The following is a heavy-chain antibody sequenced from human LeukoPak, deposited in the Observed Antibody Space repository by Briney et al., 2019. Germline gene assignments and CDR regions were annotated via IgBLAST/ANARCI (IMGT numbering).Heavy chain of an antibody. V-gene: IGHV1-69*05. J-gene: IGHJ6*03. CDR2: IIPIFGTA. CDR3: ARENPHYGSGSYYYYMDV. Sequence: SVKVSCKASGGTFSSYAISWVRQAPGQGLEWMGGIIPIFGTANYAQKFQGRVTITTDESTSTAYMELSSLRSEDTAVYYCARENPHYGSGSYYYYMDVWGKGTTVTVSS. CDR1: GGTFSSYA. D-gene: IGHD3-10*01.